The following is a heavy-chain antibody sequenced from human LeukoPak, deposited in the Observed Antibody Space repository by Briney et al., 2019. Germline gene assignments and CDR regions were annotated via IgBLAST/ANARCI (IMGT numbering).Heavy chain of an antibody. D-gene: IGHD6-13*01. V-gene: IGHV4-4*09. CDR2: IYTSGST. J-gene: IGHJ6*03. CDR1: GGSISSYY. Sequence: SETLSLTCTVSGGSISSYYWSWIRQPPGKGLEWIGYIYTSGSTNYNPSLKSRVTISVDTSKNQFSLKLSSVTAADTAVYYCARGFGSSWYEPDYYYSMDVWGKGTTVTVSS. CDR3: ARGFGSSWYEPDYYYSMDV.